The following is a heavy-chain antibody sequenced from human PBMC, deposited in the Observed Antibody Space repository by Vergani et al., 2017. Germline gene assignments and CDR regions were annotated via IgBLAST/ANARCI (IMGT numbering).Heavy chain of an antibody. D-gene: IGHD6-13*01. Sequence: QVQLQESGPGLVKPSQTLSLTCTVSGGSISSGSYYWSWIRQPAGKGLEWIGRIYTSGSTHYNPSLKSRVTISVDTSKNQFSLKLSSVTAADTAVYYCARKQLGNGMDVWGQGTTVTVSS. V-gene: IGHV4-61*02. J-gene: IGHJ6*02. CDR3: ARKQLGNGMDV. CDR2: IYTSGST. CDR1: GGSISSGSYY.